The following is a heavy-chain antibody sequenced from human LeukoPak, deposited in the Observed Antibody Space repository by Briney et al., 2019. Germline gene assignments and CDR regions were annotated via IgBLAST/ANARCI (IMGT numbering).Heavy chain of an antibody. CDR1: GGSISSSSYY. D-gene: IGHD3-10*01. J-gene: IGHJ5*02. V-gene: IGHV4-61*01. CDR3: ARDGPQSGFGELFSLDP. Sequence: KTSETLSLTCTVSGGSISSSSYYWSWIRQPPGKGLEWIGYIYYSGSTNYNPSLKSRVTISVDTSKNQFSLKLSSVTAADTAVYYCARDGPQSGFGELFSLDPWGQGTLVTVSS. CDR2: IYYSGST.